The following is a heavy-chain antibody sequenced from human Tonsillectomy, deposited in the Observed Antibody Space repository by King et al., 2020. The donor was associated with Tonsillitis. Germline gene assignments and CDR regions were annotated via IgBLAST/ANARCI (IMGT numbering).Heavy chain of an antibody. Sequence: VQLVQSGAEVKKPGASVKVSCKASVGTFSSYAIRWVRQAPGQGLEWMGGIIPIFGTANYAQKFQGRVTITADESTSTAYMELSSLRSEDTAVYYCARGYAYSSSPGDFDYWGQGTLVTVSS. J-gene: IGHJ4*02. CDR3: ARGYAYSSSPGDFDY. CDR1: VGTFSSYA. V-gene: IGHV1-69*01. CDR2: IIPIFGTA. D-gene: IGHD6-6*01.